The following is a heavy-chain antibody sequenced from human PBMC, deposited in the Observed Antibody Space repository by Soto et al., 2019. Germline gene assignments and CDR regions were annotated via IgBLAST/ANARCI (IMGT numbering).Heavy chain of an antibody. D-gene: IGHD2-2*01. CDR2: INPSGGST. J-gene: IGHJ6*02. CDR1: GYTFTSYY. V-gene: IGHV1-46*01. Sequence: QVQLVQSGAEVRKPGASVKVSCKASGYTFTSYYMHWVRQAPGQGLEWMGIINPSGGSTSYAQKFQGRVTMTRDTSTSTVYMELSSLRSEDTAVYYCARDPVVVVPAARTFYYYYGMDVWGQGTTVTVSS. CDR3: ARDPVVVVPAARTFYYYYGMDV.